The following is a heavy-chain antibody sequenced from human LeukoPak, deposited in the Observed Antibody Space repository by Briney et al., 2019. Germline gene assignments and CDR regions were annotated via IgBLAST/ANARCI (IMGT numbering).Heavy chain of an antibody. V-gene: IGHV3-23*01. Sequence: QAGGSLRLSCAASGFTFSSYAMSWVRQAPGKGLEWVSAISGSGGSTYYADSVKGRFTISRDNSKDTLYLQMNSLRAEDTAVYYCAKDGVSSGDIDYWGQGTLVPSPQ. CDR1: GFTFSSYA. J-gene: IGHJ4*02. D-gene: IGHD3-22*01. CDR3: AKDGVSSGDIDY. CDR2: ISGSGGST.